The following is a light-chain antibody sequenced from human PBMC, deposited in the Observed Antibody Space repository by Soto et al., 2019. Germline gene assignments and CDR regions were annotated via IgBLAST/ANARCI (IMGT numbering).Light chain of an antibody. CDR3: QQSYSTPPT. V-gene: IGKV1-39*01. Sequence: DIQMTQSPSSLSASVGDRVTITCRASQSISSYLNWYQQKPGKAHKLLIYAASSLQSGVPSRFSGSGSGTDFTLTISSLQPEYFATYYCQQSYSTPPTFGQGTKVEIK. J-gene: IGKJ1*01. CDR1: QSISSY. CDR2: AAS.